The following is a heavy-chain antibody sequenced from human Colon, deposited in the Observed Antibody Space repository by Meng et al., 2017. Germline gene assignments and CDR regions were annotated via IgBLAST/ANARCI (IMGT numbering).Heavy chain of an antibody. CDR3: SRDSMIGGGFDY. Sequence: GESLKISCAASGFSFSDHYMDWFRRAPGKGLEWVARITTRTAGYSTQYAASVKGSFTISRDDTKNSMFLQMNSLKTEDSALYYCSRDSMIGGGFDYWGQGTQVTVSS. J-gene: IGHJ4*02. D-gene: IGHD3-16*01. CDR1: GFSFSDHY. V-gene: IGHV3-72*01. CDR2: ITTRTAGYST.